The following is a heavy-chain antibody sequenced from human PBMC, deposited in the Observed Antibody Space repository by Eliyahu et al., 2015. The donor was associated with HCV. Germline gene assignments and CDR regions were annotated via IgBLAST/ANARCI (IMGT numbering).Heavy chain of an antibody. V-gene: IGHV4-39*01. CDR1: GDSLGVDHF. CDR2: ILYPGNT. CDR3: ARLGLGSSWFY. D-gene: IGHD6-13*01. Sequence: QLQLQESGPGLVKPSETLSLTCTVSGDSLGVDHFWGWIRQPPGKGLEYIGSILYPGNTHXNPALRSRVIISVDTSKNQFSLNLSSVTAADTAVYYCARLGLGSSWFYWGQGTLVTVSS. J-gene: IGHJ4*02.